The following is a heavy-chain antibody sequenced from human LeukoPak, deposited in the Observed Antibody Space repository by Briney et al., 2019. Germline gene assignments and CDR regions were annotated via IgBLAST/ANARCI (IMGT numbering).Heavy chain of an antibody. CDR1: GYTFTGYY. D-gene: IGHD6-19*01. J-gene: IGHJ5*02. V-gene: IGHV1-8*02. CDR3: ARVAVPGTGDWFDP. CDR2: MNPNNGAT. Sequence: ASVKVSCKASGYTFTGYYMHWVRQAPGQGLEWMGWMNPNNGATGHAQKFQGRVTITTNTSISTVYMELTNLRSEDTAVYYCARVAVPGTGDWFDPWGQGTLVSVSS.